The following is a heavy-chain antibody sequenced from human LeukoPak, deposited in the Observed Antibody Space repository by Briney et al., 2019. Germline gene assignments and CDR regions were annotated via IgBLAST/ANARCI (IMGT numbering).Heavy chain of an antibody. CDR3: ARAGKLYYGSGSPRSYFDY. J-gene: IGHJ4*02. Sequence: ASVKVSCKASGGTFSSYAISWVRQAPGQGLEWMGGIIPIFGTANYAQKFRGRVTITADKSTSTAYMELSSLRSEDTAVYYCARAGKLYYGSGSPRSYFDYWGQGTLVTVSS. CDR2: IIPIFGTA. D-gene: IGHD3-10*01. CDR1: GGTFSSYA. V-gene: IGHV1-69*06.